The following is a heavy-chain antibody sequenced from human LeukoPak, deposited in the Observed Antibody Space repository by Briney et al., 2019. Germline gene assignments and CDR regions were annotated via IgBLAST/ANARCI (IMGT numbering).Heavy chain of an antibody. CDR2: IYGSGST. D-gene: IGHD3-10*01. Sequence: RASETLSLTCTVSGASISSWYWSWIRQPPGKGLEWIGDIYGSGSTNYNPSLKSRVTMSADTSKNQISLKLSFVTAADTAVYYCARDLWFGGPRGAFDIWGQGTMVTVSS. V-gene: IGHV4-59*01. J-gene: IGHJ3*02. CDR1: GASISSWY. CDR3: ARDLWFGGPRGAFDI.